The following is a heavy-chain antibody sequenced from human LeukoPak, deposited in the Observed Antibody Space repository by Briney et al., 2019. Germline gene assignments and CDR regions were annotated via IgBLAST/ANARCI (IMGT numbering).Heavy chain of an antibody. CDR1: GFSLSTRGMC. J-gene: IGHJ4*02. CDR2: IDWDDDK. CDR3: ARIALDDSSGYTLDY. V-gene: IGHV2-70*01. Sequence: SGPTLVNPTQTLTLTCTFSGFSLSTRGMCVSWIRQPPGKALEWLSLIDWDDDKYYSTSLKTRLTISKDTSKNQVVLTMTNMDPVDTATYYCARIALDDSSGYTLDYWGQGTLVTVSS. D-gene: IGHD3-22*01.